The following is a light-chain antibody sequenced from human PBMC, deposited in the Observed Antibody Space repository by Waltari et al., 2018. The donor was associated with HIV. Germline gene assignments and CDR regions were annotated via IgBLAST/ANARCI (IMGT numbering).Light chain of an antibody. CDR3: QQISSASRT. CDR1: QSIGNW. Sequence: DIQMTQPPSTLSASVGARVTITCRASQSIGNWLAWYQQKPGRAPKVLIYKASSLQSGVPSRFSGRGSETEFTLTISSLQPDDFATYYCQQISSASRTFGGGTKVEIK. J-gene: IGKJ4*01. V-gene: IGKV1-5*03. CDR2: KAS.